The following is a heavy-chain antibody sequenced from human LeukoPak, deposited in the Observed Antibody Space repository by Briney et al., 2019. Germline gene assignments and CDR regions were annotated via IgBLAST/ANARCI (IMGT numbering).Heavy chain of an antibody. CDR2: INHNGNVN. CDR1: GFTFSSYW. Sequence: GGSLRLSCAATGFTFSSYWMNWARQAPGKGLEWVASINHNGNVNYYVDSVKGRFTISRDNAKNSLYLQMSNLRAEDTAVYFCARGGGLDVWGQGATVTVSS. V-gene: IGHV3-7*03. J-gene: IGHJ6*02. CDR3: ARGGGLDV. D-gene: IGHD3-16*01.